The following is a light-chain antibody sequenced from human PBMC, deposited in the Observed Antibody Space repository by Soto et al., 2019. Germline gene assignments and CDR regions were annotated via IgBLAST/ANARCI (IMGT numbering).Light chain of an antibody. CDR2: TTN. Sequence: QSVLTQPPSASGTPGQRVTISCSGSSSTIGSKTLNWYQQVPGSAPKLLIYTTNQRPSGVPDRFSGSKSGTSASLVISGLQSEDEADYYCAACNDSLTGVVFGGGTQLTVL. CDR3: AACNDSLTGVV. J-gene: IGLJ2*01. V-gene: IGLV1-44*01. CDR1: SSTIGSKT.